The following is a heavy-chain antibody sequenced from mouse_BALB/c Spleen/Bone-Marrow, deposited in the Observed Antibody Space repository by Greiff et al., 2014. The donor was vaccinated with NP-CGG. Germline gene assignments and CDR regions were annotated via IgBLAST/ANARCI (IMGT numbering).Heavy chain of an antibody. Sequence: EVKLQESGGGLVKPGGSLKLSCAASGFAFSSYDMSWVRQTPEKRLEWVAYISSGGGSTYYPDTVKGRFTISRDNAKNTLYLQMSSLKSEDTAMYYCAREVLRGYFDYWGQGTTLTVSS. CDR2: ISSGGGST. CDR1: GFAFSSYD. V-gene: IGHV5-12-1*01. D-gene: IGHD1-1*01. J-gene: IGHJ2*01. CDR3: AREVLRGYFDY.